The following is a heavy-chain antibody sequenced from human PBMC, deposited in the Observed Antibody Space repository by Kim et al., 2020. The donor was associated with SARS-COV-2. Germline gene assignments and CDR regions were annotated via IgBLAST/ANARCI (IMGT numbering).Heavy chain of an antibody. V-gene: IGHV3-23*01. CDR1: GFTFSSYA. CDR3: AKGPGAVTRLGYIGKNYYYGMDV. Sequence: GGSLRLSCAASGFTFSSYAMSWVRQAPGKGLEWVSAISGSGGSTYYADSVKGRFTISRDNSKNTLYLQMNSLRAEDTAVYYCAKGPGAVTRLGYIGKNYYYGMDVWGQGTTVTVSS. J-gene: IGHJ6*02. D-gene: IGHD1-26*01. CDR2: ISGSGGST.